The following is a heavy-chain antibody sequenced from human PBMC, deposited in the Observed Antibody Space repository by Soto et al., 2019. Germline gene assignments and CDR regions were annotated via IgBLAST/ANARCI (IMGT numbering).Heavy chain of an antibody. J-gene: IGHJ6*03. V-gene: IGHV3-15*01. Sequence: GGSLRLSCAASGFTFSNAWMSWVRQAPGKGLEWVGRIKSKTDGGTTDYAATVKGRFTISRDDSKNTLYLQMNSLKTEDTAVYYCTTDNSNYYYYYMDVWGKGTTVTVSS. CDR3: TTDNSNYYYYYMDV. CDR1: GFTFSNAW. CDR2: IKSKTDGGTT. D-gene: IGHD4-4*01.